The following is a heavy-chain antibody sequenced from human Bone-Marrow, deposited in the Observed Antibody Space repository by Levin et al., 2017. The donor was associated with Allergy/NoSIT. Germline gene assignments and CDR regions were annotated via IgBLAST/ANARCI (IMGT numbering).Heavy chain of an antibody. J-gene: IGHJ4*02. CDR3: TTHFTSALPAFDY. V-gene: IGHV3-15*01. Sequence: GESLKISCEVSEITFTYAWMSWVRQAPGKGLEWIGRIKAESDGGTTDYAAPVKGRFTISRDDSKSMVYLQLNSLKTEDTAVYYCTTHFTSALPAFDYWGQGALVTVSS. CDR2: IKAESDGGTT. D-gene: IGHD3-3*02. CDR1: EITFTYAW.